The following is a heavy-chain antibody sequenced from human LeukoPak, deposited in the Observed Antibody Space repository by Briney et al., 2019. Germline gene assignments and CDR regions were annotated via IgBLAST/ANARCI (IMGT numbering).Heavy chain of an antibody. CDR3: ARRVAAAAYNWFDP. CDR2: IYPGDSDT. Sequence: GESLKISFQGSGYRFTSYWIGWVRQMPGKGLGWMGIIYPGDSDTRYSPSFQGQVTISADKSISTAYLQWSSLKASDTAMYYCARRVAAAAYNWFDPWGQGTLVTVSS. D-gene: IGHD6-25*01. V-gene: IGHV5-51*01. J-gene: IGHJ5*02. CDR1: GYRFTSYW.